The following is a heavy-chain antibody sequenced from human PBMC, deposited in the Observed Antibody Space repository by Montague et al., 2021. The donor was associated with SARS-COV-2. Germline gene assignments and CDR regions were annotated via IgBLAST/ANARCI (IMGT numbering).Heavy chain of an antibody. CDR1: GFTFGDYA. D-gene: IGHD3-3*01. V-gene: IGHV3-9*01. Sequence: SLRLSCAASGFTFGDYAMHWVRQGPGKGLEWVAGIFWNSGSVYYADSVKGRFTMSRDNAMNSLYLEMSSLRVEDTALYYCAKASHYDLWRAYHLDFWGQGTLVAVSS. CDR3: AKASHYDLWRAYHLDF. J-gene: IGHJ4*02. CDR2: IFWNSGSV.